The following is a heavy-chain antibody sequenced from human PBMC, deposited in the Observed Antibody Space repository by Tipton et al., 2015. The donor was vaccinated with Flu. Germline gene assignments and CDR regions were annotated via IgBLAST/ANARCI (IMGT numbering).Heavy chain of an antibody. Sequence: TLSLTCSVSGYFIGSGYYWGWIRQPPGKGLEWIATIHRSGDTKYAPSLKSRLTISVDTSKNQFSLRLSSVTAADTAVYYCARHTGDSVRGVIDYWGQGTLVTVSS. J-gene: IGHJ4*02. D-gene: IGHD3-10*02. CDR2: IHRSGDT. CDR1: GYFIGSGYY. CDR3: ARHTGDSVRGVIDY. V-gene: IGHV4-38-2*01.